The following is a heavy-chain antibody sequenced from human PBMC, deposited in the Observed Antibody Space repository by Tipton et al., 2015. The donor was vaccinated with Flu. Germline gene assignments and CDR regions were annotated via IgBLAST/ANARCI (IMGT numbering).Heavy chain of an antibody. CDR2: IQHTGTT. Sequence: TLSLTCTVSGVSITANYWSWVRQPPGRGLEWIGYIQHTGTTNYSPSLGGRVTMSIDMSQNQFSLTLASVTAADTAIYYCARGRDFYGAADSSLGYWGQGTLVTVSS. CDR1: GVSITANY. D-gene: IGHD3-10*01. V-gene: IGHV4-59*01. CDR3: ARGRDFYGAADSSLGY. J-gene: IGHJ4*02.